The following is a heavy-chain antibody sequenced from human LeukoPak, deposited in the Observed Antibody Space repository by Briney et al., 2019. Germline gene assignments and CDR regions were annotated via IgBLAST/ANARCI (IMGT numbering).Heavy chain of an antibody. CDR1: GGSISTYY. CDR2: IYYSGST. Sequence: SETLSLTCTVSGGSISTYYWSWIRQPPGKGLEWIGYIYYSGSTNYNPSLKSRVTISVDTSKNQFSLKLSSVTAADTAVYYCARGFTPGWYYYDSSGYPYFDYWGQGTLVTVSS. J-gene: IGHJ4*02. D-gene: IGHD3-22*01. CDR3: ARGFTPGWYYYDSSGYPYFDY. V-gene: IGHV4-59*01.